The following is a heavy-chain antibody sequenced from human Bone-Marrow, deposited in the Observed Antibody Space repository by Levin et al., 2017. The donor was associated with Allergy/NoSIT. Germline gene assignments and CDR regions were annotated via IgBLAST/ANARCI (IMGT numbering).Heavy chain of an antibody. CDR1: DGSIGSYY. CDR3: ARSSDYVWGIYRHAFDI. CDR2: IHSSGRS. D-gene: IGHD3-16*02. J-gene: IGHJ3*02. V-gene: IGHV4-4*08. Sequence: SETLSLTCTVSDGSIGSYYWSWIRQPPGKGLEWIGYIHSSGRSNYNPSLKNRIAISLDTSKDHFSLDLSSVTAADTAVYYCARSSDYVWGIYRHAFDIWGQGTMVTVSS.